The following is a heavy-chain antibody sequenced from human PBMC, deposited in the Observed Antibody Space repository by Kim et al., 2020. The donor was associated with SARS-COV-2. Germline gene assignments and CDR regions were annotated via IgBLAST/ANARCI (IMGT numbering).Heavy chain of an antibody. CDR1: GFTFSSYD. CDR2: IGTAGDT. J-gene: IGHJ5*02. CDR3: ARGGGYVQTPDYNWFDP. D-gene: IGHD5-12*01. Sequence: GGSLRLSCAASGFTFSSYDMHWVRQATGKGLEWVSAIGTAGDTYYPGSVKGRFTISRENAKNSLYLQMNSLRAGDTAVYYCARGGGYVQTPDYNWFDPWGQGTLVTVSS. V-gene: IGHV3-13*01.